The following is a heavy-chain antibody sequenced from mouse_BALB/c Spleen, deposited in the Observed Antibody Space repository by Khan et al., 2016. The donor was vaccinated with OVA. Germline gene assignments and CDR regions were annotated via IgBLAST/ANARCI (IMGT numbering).Heavy chain of an antibody. CDR2: ISNGGGST. D-gene: IGHD1-1*01. V-gene: IGHV5-12-2*01. CDR3: ARRDDYYDAFAY. Sequence: EVQVVESGGGLVQPGGSLKLSCAASGFTFSSYTMSWVRQTPEKRLEWVAYISNGGGSTYYPDTVTGRFTISRDNAKNDLYLQMSSLNSEDTAMYYCARRDDYYDAFAYWGQGTLVPVSA. CDR1: GFTFSSYT. J-gene: IGHJ3*01.